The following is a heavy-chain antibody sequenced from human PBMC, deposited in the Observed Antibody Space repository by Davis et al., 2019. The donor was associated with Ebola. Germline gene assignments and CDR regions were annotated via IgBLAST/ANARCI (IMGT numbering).Heavy chain of an antibody. V-gene: IGHV3-23*01. Sequence: PGGSLRLSCAASGFTFSNFAMSWVRQAPGKGLEWVSGITDSGGSTYYADSVKGRFTISRDNSENTLYLQMNSLTADDTAVYYCARAVFHEVLDYWGQGTPVTVSS. J-gene: IGHJ4*02. D-gene: IGHD3-3*01. CDR2: ITDSGGST. CDR3: ARAVFHEVLDY. CDR1: GFTFSNFA.